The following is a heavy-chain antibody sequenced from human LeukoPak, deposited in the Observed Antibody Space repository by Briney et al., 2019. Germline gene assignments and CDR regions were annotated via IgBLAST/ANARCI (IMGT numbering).Heavy chain of an antibody. Sequence: GRSLRLSCAASVFTFSSYAVSWVRQAPGKGLGCVSAISGSGGSTYYANSVKGWFTNSRDNSKNTLYLQMNSLRAEDTAAYYCAKVNGYSYGYEGSYYYYGMDVWGQGTTVTVSS. CDR1: VFTFSSYA. D-gene: IGHD5-18*01. CDR3: AKVNGYSYGYEGSYYYYGMDV. V-gene: IGHV3-23*01. J-gene: IGHJ6*02. CDR2: ISGSGGST.